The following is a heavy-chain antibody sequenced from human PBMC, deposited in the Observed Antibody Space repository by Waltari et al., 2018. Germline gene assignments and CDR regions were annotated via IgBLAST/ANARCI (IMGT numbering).Heavy chain of an antibody. Sequence: EVQLEESGGGVVQPGGSLSLSCAASGLTFDAFSLLRVRQAPGKGLEWVSLITWDGRSTYYADSVKGRFAISRDNGKDFLYLQMNSLRPEDTALYYCVKEAAGYDSLIANGLDVWGQGTTVTVSS. CDR2: ITWDGRST. D-gene: IGHD3-9*01. CDR1: GLTFDAFS. V-gene: IGHV3-43D*04. J-gene: IGHJ6*02. CDR3: VKEAAGYDSLIANGLDV.